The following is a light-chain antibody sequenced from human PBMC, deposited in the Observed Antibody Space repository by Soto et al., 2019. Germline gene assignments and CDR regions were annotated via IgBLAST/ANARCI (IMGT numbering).Light chain of an antibody. Sequence: DIQMTQSPSSLPATVGDRVTITRRASQTISNYLNWYQQKPGKAPRLLXYDASSLQSGVPSRFSGSGSCTDFTLTISSLQPEDFATYYCQQSYNTPSITFGQGTRLEIK. V-gene: IGKV1-39*01. CDR1: QTISNY. CDR3: QQSYNTPSIT. CDR2: DAS. J-gene: IGKJ5*01.